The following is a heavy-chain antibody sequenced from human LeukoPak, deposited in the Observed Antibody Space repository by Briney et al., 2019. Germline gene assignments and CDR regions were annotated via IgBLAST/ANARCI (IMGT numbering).Heavy chain of an antibody. J-gene: IGHJ4*02. CDR2: ISSSSSYI. CDR3: ARDAGGYGDYAANY. V-gene: IGHV3-21*01. Sequence: PGGSLRLSCAASGFTFNYYWMNWVRQAPGKGLEWVSSISSSSSYIYYADSVKGRFTISRDNAKNSLYLQMNSLRAEDTAVYYCARDAGGYGDYAANYWGQGTLVTVSS. D-gene: IGHD4-17*01. CDR1: GFTFNYYW.